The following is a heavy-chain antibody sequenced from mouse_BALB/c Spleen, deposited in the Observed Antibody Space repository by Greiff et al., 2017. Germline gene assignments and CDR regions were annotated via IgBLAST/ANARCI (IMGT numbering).Heavy chain of an antibody. CDR2: ISCYNGAT. V-gene: IGHV1S34*01. CDR3: ARNYYGNSGYAMDY. Sequence: LVKTGASVKISCKASGYSFTGYYMHWVKQSHGKSLEWIGYISCYNGATSYNQKFKGKATFTVDTSSSTAYMQFNSLTSEDSAVYYCARNYYGNSGYAMDYWGQGTSVTVSS. CDR1: GYSFTGYY. J-gene: IGHJ4*01. D-gene: IGHD1-1*01.